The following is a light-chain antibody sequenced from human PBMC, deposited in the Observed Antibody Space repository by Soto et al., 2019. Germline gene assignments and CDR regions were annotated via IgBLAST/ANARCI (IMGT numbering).Light chain of an antibody. V-gene: IGLV2-23*02. J-gene: IGLJ2*01. CDR3: YLFAGSKFVV. Sequence: QSALTQPASVSGSPGQSITISCTGTSSDVGGYNLVSWYQQHPGKAPKLMIYEVTKRPSGLSNRFSGSKSGNTASLTISGLQAEDEADYFCYLFAGSKFVVFGGGTKLTVL. CDR2: EVT. CDR1: SSDVGGYNL.